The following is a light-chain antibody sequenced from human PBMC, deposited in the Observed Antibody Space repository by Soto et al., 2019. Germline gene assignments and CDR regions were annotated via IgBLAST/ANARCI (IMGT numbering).Light chain of an antibody. CDR1: QSVSSN. V-gene: IGKV3-15*01. Sequence: EIVMTQSPATLSVSPWERATLSCRASQSVSSNLAWYQQKPGQAPRLLIYGASTRATGIPARFSGSGSGTDFTLTISRLEPEDFAVYYCQQYGNSRGTFGQGTKVDI. J-gene: IGKJ1*01. CDR3: QQYGNSRGT. CDR2: GAS.